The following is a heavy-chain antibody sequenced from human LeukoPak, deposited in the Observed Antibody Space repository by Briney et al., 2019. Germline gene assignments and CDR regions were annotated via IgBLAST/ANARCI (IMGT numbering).Heavy chain of an antibody. J-gene: IGHJ5*02. CDR2: ISYDGSNK. D-gene: IGHD3-9*01. V-gene: IGHV3-30*04. CDR1: GFTFSSYA. CDR3: ARARLTTYYDILTGYFDWFDP. Sequence: PGGSLRLSCAASGFTFSSYAMHWVRQAPGKGLEWVAVISYDGSNKYYADSVKGRFTISRDNSKNTLYLQMNSLRAEDTAVYYCARARLTTYYDILTGYFDWFDPWGQGTLVTVSS.